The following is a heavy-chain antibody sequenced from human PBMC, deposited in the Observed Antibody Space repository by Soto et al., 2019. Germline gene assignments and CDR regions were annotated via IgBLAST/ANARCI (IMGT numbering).Heavy chain of an antibody. J-gene: IGHJ4*02. Sequence: PSETLSLTCSVSGEDISSFRWNWIRQPPGKGLEWIGFMYYSGTTDYNPSLKSRVTISIDTSKNQFSLKLRSVTAADTAVYFCARWLQSPYYFDYWGQGILVTVSS. CDR2: MYYSGTT. CDR1: GEDISSFR. V-gene: IGHV4-59*13. CDR3: ARWLQSPYYFDY. D-gene: IGHD5-12*01.